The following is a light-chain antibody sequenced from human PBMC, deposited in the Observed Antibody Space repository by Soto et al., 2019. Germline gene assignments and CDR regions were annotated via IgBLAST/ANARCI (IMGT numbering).Light chain of an antibody. CDR2: EVS. J-gene: IGLJ1*01. CDR1: SSDVGGYNY. Sequence: QSVLTQPPSASGSPGQSVTISCTGSSSDVGGYNYVSWYQQHPGKAPKLMIYEVSKRPSGVSDRFSGSKSGNTASLTVSGLQAEDEADYYCSSYADHNTVFGTGTKVTVL. CDR3: SSYADHNTV. V-gene: IGLV2-8*01.